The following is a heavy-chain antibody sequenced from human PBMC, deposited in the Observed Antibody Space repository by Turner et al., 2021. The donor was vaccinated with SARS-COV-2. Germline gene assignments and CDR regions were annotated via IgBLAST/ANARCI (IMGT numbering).Heavy chain of an antibody. V-gene: IGHV3-33*01. CDR3: ARDSNVMTSYGDL. J-gene: IGHJ4*02. CDR2: IWPDGNNK. Sequence: QVLLEQSGGGVVQPGGPLRLSCVASGFSFNDYGMHWFRQTPGKGLEWVAAIWPDGNNKYYVESVRGRFSISRDNSKNTIDLQMNSLRVDDTAVYYCARDSNVMTSYGDLWGQGTLVTVSS. D-gene: IGHD3-22*01. CDR1: GFSFNDYG.